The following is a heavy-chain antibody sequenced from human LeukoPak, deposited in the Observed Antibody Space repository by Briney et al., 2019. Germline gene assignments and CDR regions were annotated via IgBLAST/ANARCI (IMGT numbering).Heavy chain of an antibody. CDR2: IHPEGNEK. CDR3: ARGDAFSGDH. Sequence: GGSLRLSCAASGFTFRNFWMSWVRQAPGRGLEWVANIHPEGNEKYHVESVKGRFTNSRHTPKSSLFLQMNGLRVEDTAVYYCARGDAFSGDHWGQGTLVTVSS. CDR1: GFTFRNFW. V-gene: IGHV3-7*04. J-gene: IGHJ4*02.